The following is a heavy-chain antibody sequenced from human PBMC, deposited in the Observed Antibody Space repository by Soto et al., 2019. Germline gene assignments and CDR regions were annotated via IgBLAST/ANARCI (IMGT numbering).Heavy chain of an antibody. CDR1: GGSISSSSYY. V-gene: IGHV4-30-4*01. CDR2: IYYSGST. CDR3: ARDKITGLFDY. J-gene: IGHJ4*02. D-gene: IGHD2-8*02. Sequence: PSETLSLTCTVSGGSISSSSYYWSWIRQPPGKGLEWIGYIYYSGSTYYNPSLKSRVTISVDTSKNQFSLKLTSVTAADMAVYYCARDKITGLFDYWGQGTLVTVSS.